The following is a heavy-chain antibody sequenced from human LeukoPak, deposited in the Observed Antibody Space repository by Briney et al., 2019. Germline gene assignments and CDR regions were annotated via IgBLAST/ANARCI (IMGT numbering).Heavy chain of an antibody. CDR2: INPNSGGT. CDR3: ASYYGSGSYYFDY. CDR1: GYTFTDYY. Sequence: ASVKVSCTASGYTFTDYYMHWVRPAPGQGVAWMGWINPNSGGTNYAQKFQGRLTMTRDTSIRTAYMELSSLRAEDTAVYYCASYYGSGSYYFDYWGQGTLVTVSS. D-gene: IGHD3-10*01. J-gene: IGHJ4*02. V-gene: IGHV1-2*02.